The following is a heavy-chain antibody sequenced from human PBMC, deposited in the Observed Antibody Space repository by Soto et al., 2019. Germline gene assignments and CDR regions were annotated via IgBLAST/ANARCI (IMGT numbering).Heavy chain of an antibody. D-gene: IGHD5-12*01. V-gene: IGHV3-30-3*01. J-gene: IGHJ6*02. CDR2: ISYDGSNK. Sequence: PGGSLRLSCAASGFTFSSYAMHWVRQAPGKGLEWVAVISYDGSNKYYADSVKGRFTISRDNSKNTLYLQMNSLRAEDTAVYYCARERGYSGYEVLRTNYYYYGVEGWGQGNAVT. CDR3: ARERGYSGYEVLRTNYYYYGVEG. CDR1: GFTFSSYA.